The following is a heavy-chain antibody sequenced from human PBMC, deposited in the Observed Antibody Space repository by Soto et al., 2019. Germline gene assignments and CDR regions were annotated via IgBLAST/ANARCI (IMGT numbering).Heavy chain of an antibody. CDR2: ASYDGSGK. Sequence: QVQLVESGGGVVQPGTSLRLSCVGSGFTFRSYVIHWVRQAPGKGLEWVALASYDGSGKYYGDSVRGRFTISRDNSRNTVDLQMDSVRVEYTALYYFARWGTTGELDVGGQGTVVSVSS. D-gene: IGHD3-16*01. CDR1: GFTFRSYV. CDR3: ARWGTTGELDV. J-gene: IGHJ1*01. V-gene: IGHV3-30*19.